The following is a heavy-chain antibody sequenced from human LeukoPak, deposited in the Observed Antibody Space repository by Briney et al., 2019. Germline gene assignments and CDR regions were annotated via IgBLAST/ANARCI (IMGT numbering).Heavy chain of an antibody. Sequence: SETLSLTCTVSGGSISSYYWSWIRQPAGKGLEWIGRIYTSGSTNYNPSLKSRVTMSVDTSRNQFSLKLSSVTAADTAVYYCVRRNYYYYYMDVWGKGTTVTVSS. CDR2: IYTSGST. J-gene: IGHJ6*03. CDR3: VRRNYYYYYMDV. CDR1: GGSISSYY. V-gene: IGHV4-4*07.